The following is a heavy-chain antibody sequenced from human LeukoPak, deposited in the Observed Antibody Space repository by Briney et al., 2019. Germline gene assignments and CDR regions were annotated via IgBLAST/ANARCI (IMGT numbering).Heavy chain of an antibody. CDR1: GFTFSSYA. Sequence: GGSLRLSCAASGFTFSSYAMSWVRQAPGKGLEWVSAISGSGGSTYYADSVKGRFTISRDNSKNTLYLQMNSLRAEDTAVYYRAKAGVREYQLLWYFDYWGQGTLVTVSS. CDR2: ISGSGGST. V-gene: IGHV3-23*01. D-gene: IGHD2-2*01. J-gene: IGHJ4*02. CDR3: AKAGVREYQLLWYFDY.